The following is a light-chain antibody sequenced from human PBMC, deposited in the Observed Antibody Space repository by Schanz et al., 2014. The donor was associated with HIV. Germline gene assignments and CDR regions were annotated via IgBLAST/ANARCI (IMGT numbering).Light chain of an antibody. Sequence: DIQMTQSPSSVSASVGDSVTITCRASQGIGKWLAWYQQSPGKAPKLLIYSASTLQSGVPSRFSGSGSGTDFTLTISNLQPEDFATYYCQQADSFPPWTFGQGTKVEIK. V-gene: IGKV1-12*01. CDR2: SAS. CDR1: QGIGKW. J-gene: IGKJ1*01. CDR3: QQADSFPPWT.